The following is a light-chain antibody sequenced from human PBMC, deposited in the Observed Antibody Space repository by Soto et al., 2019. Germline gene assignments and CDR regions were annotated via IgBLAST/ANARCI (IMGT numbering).Light chain of an antibody. CDR2: DAS. CDR3: QQYGGSPT. V-gene: IGKV3-20*01. CDR1: QSVSSH. J-gene: IGKJ1*01. Sequence: EIVLTQSPATLSVSPGGGATLSCRASQSVSSHLAWYQQKPGQGPRLLIYDASTRATGIPARFSGSGSGTDFTLTISRLEPEDFAVYYCQQYGGSPTFGQGTKVDIK.